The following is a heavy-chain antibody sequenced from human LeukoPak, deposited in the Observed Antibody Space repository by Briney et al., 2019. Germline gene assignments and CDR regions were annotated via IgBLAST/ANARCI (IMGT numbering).Heavy chain of an antibody. Sequence: PSETLSLTCAVYGGSFSGYYWSWIRQPPGKGLEWIGEINHSGSTNYNPSLKSRVTMSVDTSKNQFSLKLSSVTAADTAVYYCARDTYYYGSGGRLFDYWGQGTLVTVSS. J-gene: IGHJ4*02. CDR2: INHSGST. CDR1: GGSFSGYY. CDR3: ARDTYYYGSGGRLFDY. V-gene: IGHV4-34*01. D-gene: IGHD3-10*01.